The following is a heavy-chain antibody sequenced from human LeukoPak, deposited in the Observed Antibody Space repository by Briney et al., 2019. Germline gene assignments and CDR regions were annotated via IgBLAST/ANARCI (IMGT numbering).Heavy chain of an antibody. J-gene: IGHJ4*02. CDR3: ARFTIFGVVINSFDY. D-gene: IGHD3-3*01. CDR2: IYYSGST. CDR1: GGSVSISTYY. V-gene: IGHV4-39*02. Sequence: SETLSLTCTVSGGSVSISTYYWGWIRQPPGKGLEWIGSIYYSGSTYYNPSLKSRVTISVDTSKNHFSLKLSSVTAADTAVYYCARFTIFGVVINSFDYWGQGTLVTVSS.